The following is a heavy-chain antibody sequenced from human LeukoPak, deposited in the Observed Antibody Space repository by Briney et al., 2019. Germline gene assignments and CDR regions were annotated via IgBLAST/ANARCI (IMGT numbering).Heavy chain of an antibody. CDR1: GFTFSDYY. Sequence: GGSLRLSCAASGFTFSDYYMSWIRQAPGKGLEGVSYISSSGSTIYYADSVKGRFTIYRDNAKNSLYLQMNSLRAEDTARYYSARDQRRRRAFDSWGQGTMVTVSS. CDR3: ARDQRRRRAFDS. J-gene: IGHJ3*02. V-gene: IGHV3-11*04. CDR2: ISSSGSTI.